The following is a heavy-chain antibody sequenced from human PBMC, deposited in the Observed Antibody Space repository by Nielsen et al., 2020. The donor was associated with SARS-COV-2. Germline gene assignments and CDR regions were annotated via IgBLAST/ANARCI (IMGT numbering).Heavy chain of an antibody. CDR2: FDLEDGET. Sequence: ASVKVSCKVSGYTLTELSMHWVRQAPGKGLEWMGGFDLEDGETIYAQKFQGRVTMTEDTSTDTAYMELSSLRSEDTAVYYCATAPSITGTPVDYYYYYGMDVWGQGTTVTVSS. CDR3: ATAPSITGTPVDYYYYYGMDV. D-gene: IGHD1-20*01. V-gene: IGHV1-24*01. J-gene: IGHJ6*02. CDR1: GYTLTELS.